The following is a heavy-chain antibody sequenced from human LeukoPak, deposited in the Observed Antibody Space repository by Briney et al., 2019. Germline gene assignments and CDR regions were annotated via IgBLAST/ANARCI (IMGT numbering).Heavy chain of an antibody. CDR2: ISYDGSNK. CDR3: ARAYGDRAEYFQH. J-gene: IGHJ1*01. CDR1: GFTFSSYA. D-gene: IGHD4-17*01. Sequence: GGSLRLSCAASGFTFSSYAMHWVRQAPGKGLEWVAVISYDGSNKYYADSVKGRFTISRDNSKNTLYLQMSSLRAEDTAVYYCARAYGDRAEYFQHWGQGTLVTVSS. V-gene: IGHV3-30-3*01.